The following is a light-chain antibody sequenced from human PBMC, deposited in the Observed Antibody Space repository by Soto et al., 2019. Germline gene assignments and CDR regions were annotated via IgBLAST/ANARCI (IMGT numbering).Light chain of an antibody. CDR2: GAS. Sequence: EVVITQSPATLSVSPGERATLSCRASQSVSSNLAWYQQKPGQAPRPLIYGASTRATGIPARFSGSGSGTEFTLTISSLQSEDFAVYYCQQYNNWPPPFGQGTKLEIK. V-gene: IGKV3-15*01. CDR3: QQYNNWPPP. J-gene: IGKJ2*01. CDR1: QSVSSN.